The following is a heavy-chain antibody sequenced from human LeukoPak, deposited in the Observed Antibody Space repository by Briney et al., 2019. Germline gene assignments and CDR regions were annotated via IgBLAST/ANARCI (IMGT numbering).Heavy chain of an antibody. J-gene: IGHJ6*02. D-gene: IGHD2-8*01. CDR3: AREDVVLVDAVRYYYYGMDV. CDR1: GYNFISYY. CDR2: INPSGGST. Sequence: ASVKVSCKASGYNFISYYIHWVRQAPGQGLEWMGIINPSGGSTSYAQKFQDRVTMTRDTSTSTVYMELSRLKSEDTAVYYCAREDVVLVDAVRYYYYGMDVWGQGTTVTVSS. V-gene: IGHV1-46*01.